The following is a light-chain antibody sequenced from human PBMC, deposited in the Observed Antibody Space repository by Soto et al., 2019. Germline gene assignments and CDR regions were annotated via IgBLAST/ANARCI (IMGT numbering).Light chain of an antibody. V-gene: IGLV2-14*01. CDR2: DVS. Sequence: QSVLTQPASVSGSPGQSITISCIGTSSDIGRYNYVSWYQQYPGKAPKFMIYDVSNRPSGVSNRFSGSKSGNTASLTISGLQAEDEADYYCSSYISSSTDVFGTGTKVTVL. CDR1: SSDIGRYNY. CDR3: SSYISSSTDV. J-gene: IGLJ1*01.